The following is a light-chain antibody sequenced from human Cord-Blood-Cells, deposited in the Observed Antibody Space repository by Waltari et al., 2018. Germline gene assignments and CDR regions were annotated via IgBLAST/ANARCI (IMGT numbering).Light chain of an antibody. J-gene: IGLJ3*02. CDR3: AAWDDSLNGWV. CDR1: SPNIGSNT. CDR2: SNN. V-gene: IGLV1-44*01. Sequence: SVLTQPPSASGTPGQRVTISCSGSSPNIGSNTVNWYQQPPGTAPKLLIYSNNQRPSGVPDRFSGSKSGTSASLAISGLQSEDEADYYCAAWDDSLNGWVFGGGTKLTVL.